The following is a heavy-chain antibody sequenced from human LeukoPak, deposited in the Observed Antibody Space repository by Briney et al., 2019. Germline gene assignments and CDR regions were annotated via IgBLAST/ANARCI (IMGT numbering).Heavy chain of an antibody. D-gene: IGHD3-10*01. CDR1: GFTFSSYA. Sequence: GGSLRLSCAASGFTFSSYAMSWVRQAPGKGLEWVSAISGSGGSTYYADSVKGRFTISRDNSKNTLYLQMNSLRAEDTAVYYCAKDLGYYGSGSHDYYYYYMDVWGKGTTVTVSS. CDR2: ISGSGGST. J-gene: IGHJ6*03. V-gene: IGHV3-23*01. CDR3: AKDLGYYGSGSHDYYYYYMDV.